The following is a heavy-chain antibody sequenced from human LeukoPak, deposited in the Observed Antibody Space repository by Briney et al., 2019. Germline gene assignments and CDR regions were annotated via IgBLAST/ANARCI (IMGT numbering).Heavy chain of an antibody. D-gene: IGHD3-22*01. CDR3: ARERGYYDSSGYRTDAFDI. V-gene: IGHV1-2*02. CDR1: GGTFSSYA. Sequence: ASVKVSCKASGGTFSSYAISWVRQAPGQGLEWMGWINPNSGGTNYARKFQGRVTMTRDTSISTAYMELSRLRSDDTAVYYCARERGYYDSSGYRTDAFDIWGQGTMVTVSS. J-gene: IGHJ3*02. CDR2: INPNSGGT.